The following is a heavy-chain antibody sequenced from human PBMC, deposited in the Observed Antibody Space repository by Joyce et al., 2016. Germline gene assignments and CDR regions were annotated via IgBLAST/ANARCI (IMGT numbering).Heavy chain of an antibody. J-gene: IGHJ4*02. CDR2: IYPLKGGT. D-gene: IGHD3-3*01. CDR1: RYTFTDNY. Sequence: QVQLVQSGAEVKKPGASVKVSCKASRYTFTDNYMHWLRQAPGQGLELMGWIYPLKGGTNFAQKFQGRVTMTRGTSISTAYMELSRLKSDDTAVYYCARGGYYGPYYFDYWGQGTLVTVSS. CDR3: ARGGYYGPYYFDY. V-gene: IGHV1-2*02.